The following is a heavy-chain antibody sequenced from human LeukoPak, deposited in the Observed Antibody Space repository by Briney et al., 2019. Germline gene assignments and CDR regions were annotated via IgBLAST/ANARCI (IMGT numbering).Heavy chain of an antibody. D-gene: IGHD6-6*01. CDR3: ALRKSNYFYFGMDV. CDR2: ISAYNGNT. Sequence: ASVKVSCKASGYTFTSYGISWVRQAPGQGLEWMGWISAYNGNTNYAQKFQGRVTMTRNTSISTAYMELGGLRSDDTAVYYCALRKSNYFYFGMDVWGQGTAVIVSS. J-gene: IGHJ6*02. V-gene: IGHV1-18*01. CDR1: GYTFTSYG.